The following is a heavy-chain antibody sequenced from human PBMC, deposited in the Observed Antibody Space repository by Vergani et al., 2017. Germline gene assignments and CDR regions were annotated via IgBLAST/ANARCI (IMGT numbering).Heavy chain of an antibody. CDR1: GYTFTSYD. Sequence: QVQLVQSGAEVKTPGASVKVSCKASGYTFTSYDINWVRQATGQGLEWMGWMNPNSGNTCYAQKFQGRVTMTRKTSISTAYMELSSLRSEDTAVYYCAGGLGYCSSASCYSYYYYYMDVWGKGTTVTVSS. CDR3: AGGLGYCSSASCYSYYYYYMDV. V-gene: IGHV1-8*01. D-gene: IGHD2-2*02. J-gene: IGHJ6*03. CDR2: MNPNSGNT.